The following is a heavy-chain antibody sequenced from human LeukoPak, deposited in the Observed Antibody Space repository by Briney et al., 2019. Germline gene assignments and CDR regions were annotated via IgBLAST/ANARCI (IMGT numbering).Heavy chain of an antibody. Sequence: RGSLRLSCAASGFTFSSYEMNWVRQAPGKGLEWVSYIRSSDNTIHYADSVKGRFTISRDNAKNSLYLQMNSLRAEDTAVYYCARGGYCSGGTCYEFNAFDIWGQGTMVTVSS. V-gene: IGHV3-48*03. CDR3: ARGGYCSGGTCYEFNAFDI. D-gene: IGHD2-15*01. J-gene: IGHJ3*02. CDR2: IRSSDNTI. CDR1: GFTFSSYE.